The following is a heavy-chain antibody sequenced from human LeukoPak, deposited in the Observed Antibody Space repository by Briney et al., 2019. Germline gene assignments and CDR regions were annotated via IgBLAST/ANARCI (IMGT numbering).Heavy chain of an antibody. V-gene: IGHV3-23*01. Sequence: PGGSLRLSYAASGFTFSDYYMSWVRQAPGKGLEWVSAISGSGGSTYYADSVKGRFTISRDNSKNTLYLQMNSLRAEDTAVYYCAKEKAVTTWSPVDYWGQGTLITVSS. CDR3: AKEKAVTTWSPVDY. J-gene: IGHJ4*02. CDR2: ISGSGGST. D-gene: IGHD4-17*01. CDR1: GFTFSDYY.